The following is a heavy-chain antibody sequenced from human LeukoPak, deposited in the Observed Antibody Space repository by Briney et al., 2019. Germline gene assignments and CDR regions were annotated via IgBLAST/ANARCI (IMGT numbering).Heavy chain of an antibody. V-gene: IGHV3-23*01. CDR1: GFTFSSYG. CDR3: AKAALYYDTSNHAFDI. Sequence: GGSLRLSCAASGFTFSSYGMSWIRQAPGQGLEWVSAISGSGGSTYYADSVKGRFSISRDNSKNTVYLQMNSLRAEDTALYYCAKAALYYDTSNHAFDIWGQGTVVTVSS. J-gene: IGHJ3*02. CDR2: ISGSGGST. D-gene: IGHD3-22*01.